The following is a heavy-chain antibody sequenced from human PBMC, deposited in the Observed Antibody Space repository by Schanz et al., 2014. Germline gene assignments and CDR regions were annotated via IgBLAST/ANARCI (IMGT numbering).Heavy chain of an antibody. V-gene: IGHV3-7*01. CDR3: ARDKGGLIPFDY. D-gene: IGHD2-15*01. Sequence: VHLVESGGGLVQSGGSLRLSCAASGFSFSDYSMNWVRQAPGKGLEWVANMNQDGSVKNYVDSVKGRFTISRDNAKNSLYLQMNSLRAEDTAVYYCARDKGGLIPFDYWGQGTLVTVSS. J-gene: IGHJ4*02. CDR1: GFSFSDYS. CDR2: MNQDGSVK.